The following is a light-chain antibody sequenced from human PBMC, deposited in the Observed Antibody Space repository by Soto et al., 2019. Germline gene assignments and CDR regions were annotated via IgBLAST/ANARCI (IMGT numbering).Light chain of an antibody. V-gene: IGLV2-14*02. J-gene: IGLJ2*01. CDR1: SSDVGSYNL. Sequence: QSALTQPASVSGSPGQSITISCTGSSSDVGSYNLVSWYQQHPGKAPKLMIYEGSKRPSGVSNRFSGSKSGNTASLTISGLQAQDEADYYCQSYDSSLTNAVFGGGTKLTVL. CDR3: QSYDSSLTNAV. CDR2: EGS.